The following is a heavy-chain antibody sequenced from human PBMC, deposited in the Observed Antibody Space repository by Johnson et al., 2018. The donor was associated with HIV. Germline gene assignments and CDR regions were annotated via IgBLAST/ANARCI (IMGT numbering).Heavy chain of an antibody. V-gene: IGHV3-30*02. CDR1: GFTFSNYG. D-gene: IGHD5-12*01. J-gene: IGHJ3*02. CDR3: ARDPGWLHAFDI. CDR2: IQYDGSEK. Sequence: QVQLVESGGGVVQPGGSLRLSCVASGFTFSNYGMHWIHQAPGKGLEWVAFIQYDGSEKYYVDSVKGRFTISRDNAKNSLYLQMNSLRAEDTAVYYCARDPGWLHAFDIWGQGTMVTVSS.